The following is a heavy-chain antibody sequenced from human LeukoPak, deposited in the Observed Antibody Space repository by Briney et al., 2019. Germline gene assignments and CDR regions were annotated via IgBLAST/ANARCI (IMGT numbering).Heavy chain of an antibody. CDR2: ISGRTGGT. Sequence: GGSLRLSCAASGFTFNTNAMSWVRQAPGKGLEWVSAISGRTGGTYYADSVKGRFTISRDNSKSTLYLQMNSLRAEDTAVYYCAKCGNSGCHLIDYWGQGTLVTVSS. CDR1: GFTFNTNA. CDR3: AKCGNSGCHLIDY. V-gene: IGHV3-23*01. D-gene: IGHD5-12*01. J-gene: IGHJ4*02.